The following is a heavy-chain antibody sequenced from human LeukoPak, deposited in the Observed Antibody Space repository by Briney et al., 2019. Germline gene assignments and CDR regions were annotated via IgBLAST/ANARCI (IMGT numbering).Heavy chain of an antibody. CDR2: INPNSGGT. CDR1: GYTFSAYC. D-gene: IGHD3-22*01. Sequence: ASVKVSCKASGYTFSAYCMHWVRQAPGQGLEWMGWINPNSGGTNYAQKFQGRVTMTRDTSISTAYMELSRLRSDDTAVYYCARVADSSGYYYYYFDYWGQGTLVTVSS. V-gene: IGHV1-2*02. J-gene: IGHJ4*02. CDR3: ARVADSSGYYYYYFDY.